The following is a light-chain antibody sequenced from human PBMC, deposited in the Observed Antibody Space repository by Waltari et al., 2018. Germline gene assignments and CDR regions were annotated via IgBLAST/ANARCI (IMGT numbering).Light chain of an antibody. CDR1: QGISSG. CDR2: AAS. Sequence: DIQMTQSPSFVSAFVGDRVTIPCRASQGISSGLAWYQQKPGKAPKLLIYAASSLQSGVPAMFSRSGSGTDFSLSISNLQPEDVATYDCQQANSFPPWTFGQGTKVEIK. V-gene: IGKV1-12*01. CDR3: QQANSFPPWT. J-gene: IGKJ1*01.